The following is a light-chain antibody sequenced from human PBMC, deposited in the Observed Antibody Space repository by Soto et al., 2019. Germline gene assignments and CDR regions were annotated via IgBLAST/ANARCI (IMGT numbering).Light chain of an antibody. CDR2: GAS. Sequence: EIVLTQSPGTLSLSPGERATLSCRASQSVSSSYLAWYQQKPGQAPRLLIYGASSRATVIPDRFSGSGSGTDFTLTISRLEPEDFAVYYCQHYGSSPRTFGRGTKVEIK. V-gene: IGKV3-20*01. CDR3: QHYGSSPRT. J-gene: IGKJ4*01. CDR1: QSVSSSY.